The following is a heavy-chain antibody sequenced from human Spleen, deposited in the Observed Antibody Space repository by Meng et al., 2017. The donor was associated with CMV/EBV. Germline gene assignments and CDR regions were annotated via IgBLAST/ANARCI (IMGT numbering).Heavy chain of an antibody. CDR1: GFTFGSYT. V-gene: IGHV3-21*01. D-gene: IGHD5-12*01. J-gene: IGHJ4*02. CDR3: ARDGSGYNFDY. CDR2: ISGSSSYI. Sequence: GGSLRLSCAASGFTFGSYTMNWVRQAPGKGLEWVSSISGSSSYIYYADSLKGRFTISRDNAKNSLFLQMNSLRAEDTAVYYCARDGSGYNFDYWGQGTLVTVSS.